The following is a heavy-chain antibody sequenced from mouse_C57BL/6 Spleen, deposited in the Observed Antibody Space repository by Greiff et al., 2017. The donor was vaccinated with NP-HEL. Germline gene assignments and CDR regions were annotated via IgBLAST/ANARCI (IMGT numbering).Heavy chain of an antibody. CDR3: ARDLYEGYAMDY. CDR1: GFTFTDYY. Sequence: EGRRVESGGGWGRKGVSLSLSCAASGFTFTDYYMSWVRQPPGKGVSWLCFIRNKANGYTTEYSASVKGRFTISRDNSQSILYLQMNARRAEDSATYDCARDLYEGYAMDYWGQGTSVTVSS. V-gene: IGHV7-3*01. J-gene: IGHJ4*01. D-gene: IGHD2-3*01. CDR2: IRNKANGYTT.